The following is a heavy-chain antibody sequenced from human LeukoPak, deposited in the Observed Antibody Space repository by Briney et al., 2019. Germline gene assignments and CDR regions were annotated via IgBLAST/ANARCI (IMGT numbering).Heavy chain of an antibody. Sequence: GASVKVSCKPSGYVFSDSAMHWVRQAPGQRLEWMGWINAGNGYTRYSQKFQGRVTMTRDTSASTVYMQLCSLRSEDTAVYYCARGANYYDSSGSSNWLDPWGRGTLVTVSS. J-gene: IGHJ5*02. CDR3: ARGANYYDSSGSSNWLDP. V-gene: IGHV1-3*01. CDR2: INAGNGYT. D-gene: IGHD3-22*01. CDR1: GYVFSDSA.